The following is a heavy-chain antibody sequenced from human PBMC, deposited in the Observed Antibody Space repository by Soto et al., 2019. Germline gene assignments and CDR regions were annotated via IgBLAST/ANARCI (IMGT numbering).Heavy chain of an antibody. CDR1: GDSVSSNSAA. CDR3: AKTSRGITYERSGYYWSWFDP. D-gene: IGHD3-22*01. J-gene: IGHJ5*02. V-gene: IGHV6-1*01. CDR2: TYYRSKWYN. Sequence: LSLTCAISGDSVSSNSAAWNWIRQSPSRGLEWLGRTYYRSKWYNDYAVSVKSRITINPDTSKNQFSLQLNSVTPEDTAVYYCAKTSRGITYERSGYYWSWFDPWGQGTLVTVSS.